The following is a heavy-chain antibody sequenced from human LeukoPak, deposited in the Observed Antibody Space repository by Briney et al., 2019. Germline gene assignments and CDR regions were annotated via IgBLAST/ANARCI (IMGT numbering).Heavy chain of an antibody. D-gene: IGHD2-2*01. Sequence: PGGSLRLSCAASGFTFSSYSMNWVRQAPGKGMEWGSYISSSSSTIYYADSVKGRFTISRDNAKNSLYLQMNSLRAEDTAVYYCASAIVVVPADAFDIWGQGTMVTVSS. V-gene: IGHV3-48*01. CDR2: ISSSSSTI. CDR3: ASAIVVVPADAFDI. CDR1: GFTFSSYS. J-gene: IGHJ3*02.